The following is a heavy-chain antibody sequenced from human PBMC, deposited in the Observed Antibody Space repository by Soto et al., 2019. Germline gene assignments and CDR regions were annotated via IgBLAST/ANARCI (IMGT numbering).Heavy chain of an antibody. CDR3: ALGQTGYYFSEY. V-gene: IGHV4-34*01. Sequence: SETLSLTCAVYGGSFSGYYWSWIRQPPGKGLEWIGYINHSGSTNYNPSLKSRVTISVDTSKNQFSLKLSSVTAADTAVYYCALGQTGYYFSEYWGQGTLVTVSS. J-gene: IGHJ4*02. CDR2: INHSGST. CDR1: GGSFSGYY. D-gene: IGHD3-9*01.